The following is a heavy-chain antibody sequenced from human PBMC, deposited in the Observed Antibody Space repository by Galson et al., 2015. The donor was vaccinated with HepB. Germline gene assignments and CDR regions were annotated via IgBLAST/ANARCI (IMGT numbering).Heavy chain of an antibody. CDR2: ISSSSSYI. CDR3: KLIDYYYGMDV. CDR1: GFTFSSYS. Sequence: SLRLSCAASGFTFSSYSTYWVRQAPGKGLEWVSSISSSSSYIYYADSVKGRFTISRDNAKNSLYLQMNSLRAEDTAVYYCKLIDYYYGMDVWGQGTAVTVSS. J-gene: IGHJ6*02. D-gene: IGHD2-21*01. V-gene: IGHV3-21*01.